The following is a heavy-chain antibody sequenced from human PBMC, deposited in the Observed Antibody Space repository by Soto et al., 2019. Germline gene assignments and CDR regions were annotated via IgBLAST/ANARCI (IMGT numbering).Heavy chain of an antibody. Sequence: ASVKVSWKASGYTFTSYDINWVRQATGQGLEWMGWMNPNSGNTGYAQKFQGRVTMTRNTSISTAYMELSSLRSEDTAVYYCAVGYYGDYLYYYYYYYMDVWGKGTTVTVSS. CDR1: GYTFTSYD. D-gene: IGHD4-17*01. J-gene: IGHJ6*03. V-gene: IGHV1-8*01. CDR2: MNPNSGNT. CDR3: AVGYYGDYLYYYYYYYMDV.